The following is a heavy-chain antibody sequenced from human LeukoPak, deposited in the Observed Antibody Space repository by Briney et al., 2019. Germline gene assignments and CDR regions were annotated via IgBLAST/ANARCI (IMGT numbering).Heavy chain of an antibody. D-gene: IGHD3-22*01. Sequence: ASVKVSCKASGGTFNSYAISWVRQAPGQGLEWMGGIIPIFGTANYAQKFQGRVTITADESTSTAYMELSSLRSEDTAVYYCARASYYDSSGYLTFDYWGQGTLVTVSS. V-gene: IGHV1-69*13. J-gene: IGHJ4*02. CDR1: GGTFNSYA. CDR2: IIPIFGTA. CDR3: ARASYYDSSGYLTFDY.